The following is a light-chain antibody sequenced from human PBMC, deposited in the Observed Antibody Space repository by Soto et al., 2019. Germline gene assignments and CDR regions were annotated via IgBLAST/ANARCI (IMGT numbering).Light chain of an antibody. CDR2: DVS. Sequence: QSALTQPASVSGSPRQSIAISCTGSSSDVGGYKYVSWYQQHPGKAPKLMIYDVSNRPSGVSDRFSGSKSGNTASLTISGLQSEDEADYYCSSYTSSNSYVFGTGTKVTVL. J-gene: IGLJ1*01. CDR3: SSYTSSNSYV. CDR1: SSDVGGYKY. V-gene: IGLV2-14*03.